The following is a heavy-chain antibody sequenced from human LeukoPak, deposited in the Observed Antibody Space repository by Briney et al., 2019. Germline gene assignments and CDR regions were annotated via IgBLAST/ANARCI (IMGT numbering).Heavy chain of an antibody. Sequence: GGSLRLSCAASGFTFSNYAMAWVRQAPGKEPEWVSVITGGGGDTYHIDSVKGRFTISRDNSKNTLYLQMNSLRAEDTAVYFCAKGTLGHCNGASCYPLDYWGQGTLVTVSS. D-gene: IGHD2-15*01. V-gene: IGHV3-23*01. CDR2: ITGGGGDT. CDR1: GFTFSNYA. J-gene: IGHJ4*02. CDR3: AKGTLGHCNGASCYPLDY.